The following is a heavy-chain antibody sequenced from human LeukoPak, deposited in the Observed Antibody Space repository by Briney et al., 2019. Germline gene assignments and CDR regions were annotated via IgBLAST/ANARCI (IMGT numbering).Heavy chain of an antibody. Sequence: SVKVSCKASGGTFSSYAISWVRQAPGQGLEWMGRIIPILGIANYAQKFQGRVTITADKSASTAYMELSSLRSEDTAVYYCARDRYCSGGSCYSYYYGMDVWGQGTTVTVSS. CDR1: GGTFSSYA. CDR3: ARDRYCSGGSCYSYYYGMDV. CDR2: IIPILGIA. J-gene: IGHJ6*02. D-gene: IGHD2-15*01. V-gene: IGHV1-69*04.